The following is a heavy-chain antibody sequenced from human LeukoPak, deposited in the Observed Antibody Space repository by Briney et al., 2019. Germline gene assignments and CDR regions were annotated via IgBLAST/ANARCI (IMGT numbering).Heavy chain of an antibody. J-gene: IGHJ4*02. CDR3: AKYYGSGSYDY. CDR1: GFSFNSFP. CDR2: ISGSGGNT. V-gene: IGHV3-23*01. D-gene: IGHD3-10*01. Sequence: PGGSLRLSCAASGFSFNSFPMTWVRQAPGKGLEWVASISGSGGNTYYSDSVKGRFTISRDNSKNTLYLQMNTLRAEDTAVYYCAKYYGSGSYDYWGQGTLVTVSS.